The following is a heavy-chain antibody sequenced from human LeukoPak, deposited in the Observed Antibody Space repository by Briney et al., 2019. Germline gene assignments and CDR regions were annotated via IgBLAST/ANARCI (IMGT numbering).Heavy chain of an antibody. Sequence: SETLSLTCNVSGGSVSSGAYYWSWVRQPPGKGLDWIGYVSYSVSAEYNPSLKSRVTMSVDTTTNQFSLKSSSVTAADTAVYYCAREGGPYRPLDYSGQGTLVTVSS. CDR2: VSYSVSA. V-gene: IGHV4-61*08. J-gene: IGHJ4*02. CDR1: GGSVSSGAYY. CDR3: AREGGPYRPLDY.